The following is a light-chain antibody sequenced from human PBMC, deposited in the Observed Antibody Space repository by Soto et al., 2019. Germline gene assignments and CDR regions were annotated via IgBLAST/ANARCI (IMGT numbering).Light chain of an antibody. CDR3: QQYDDWPLT. J-gene: IGKJ4*01. Sequence: EIVMTQSPATLSVSPGERATLSCRDSQSVGSTLAWYQQKPGQAPRLVIFGASLRATDIPARFSGSGYGTEFTLAISNLRSEDFAVYYCQQYDDWPLTFGGGTKVEI. CDR1: QSVGST. V-gene: IGKV3-15*01. CDR2: GAS.